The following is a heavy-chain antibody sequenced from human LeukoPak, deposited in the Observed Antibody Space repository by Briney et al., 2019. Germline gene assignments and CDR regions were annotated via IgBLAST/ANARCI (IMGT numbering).Heavy chain of an antibody. CDR3: AKSYNGYESKPDY. CDR2: ISNSGGRT. J-gene: IGHJ4*02. CDR1: GFAFSSYA. V-gene: IGHV3-23*01. Sequence: GGSLRLSCAASGFAFSSYAMSWVRQAPGKGLEWVSSISNSGGRTFYTDSVKGRFTISRDNSKITLYLQMNSLRAEDTAVHYCAKSYNGYESKPDYWGQGTLVTVSS. D-gene: IGHD5-12*01.